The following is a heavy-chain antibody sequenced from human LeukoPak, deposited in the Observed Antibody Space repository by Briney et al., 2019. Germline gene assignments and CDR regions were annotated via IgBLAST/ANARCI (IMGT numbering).Heavy chain of an antibody. CDR1: GGSISSSNW. CDR2: IYHSGST. CDR3: ARGYLARGDRYYYGSANWFDP. D-gene: IGHD3-10*01. J-gene: IGHJ5*02. V-gene: IGHV4-4*02. Sequence: SETLSLTCAVSGGSISSSNWWSWVRQPPGKGLEWIGEIYHSGSTNYNPSLKSRVTISVDKSKNQFSLKLSSVTAADTAVYYCARGYLARGDRYYYGSANWFDPWGQGTLVTVSS.